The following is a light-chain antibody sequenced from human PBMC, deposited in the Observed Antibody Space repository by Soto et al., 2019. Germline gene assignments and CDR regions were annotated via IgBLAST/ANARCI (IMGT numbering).Light chain of an antibody. V-gene: IGKV1-5*01. CDR3: QEYKSAT. CDR1: QSISDW. Sequence: DIQMTQSPSTLSASVGDRVTITCRASQSISDWLAWYQQKPGKAPKLLIYDASTLQSGVPSRFSGSGSGTDFTLTISSLQPDDFATYYCQEYKSATFGQGTKVDI. J-gene: IGKJ2*01. CDR2: DAS.